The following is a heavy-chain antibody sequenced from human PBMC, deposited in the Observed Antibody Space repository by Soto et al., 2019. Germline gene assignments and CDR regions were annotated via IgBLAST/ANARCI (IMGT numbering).Heavy chain of an antibody. J-gene: IGHJ4*02. D-gene: IGHD3-16*01. CDR1: GGSISSSNYY. Sequence: SETLSLTCTVSGGSISSSNYYWGWIRQPPGKGLEWIGSIYYSGSTYYNPSLKSRVTISVDTSKNQFSLRLSSVTAADTAVFYCARLWRSYLDYWGQGTLVTVSS. CDR2: IYYSGST. CDR3: ARLWRSYLDY. V-gene: IGHV4-39*01.